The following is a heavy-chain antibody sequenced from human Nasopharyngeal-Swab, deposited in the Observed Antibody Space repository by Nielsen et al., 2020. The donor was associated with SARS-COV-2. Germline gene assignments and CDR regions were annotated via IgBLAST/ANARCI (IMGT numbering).Heavy chain of an antibody. CDR2: VYFTGGA. Sequence: SETLSLTCNVSDASITGGDFFWSWVRQSSGKGLEWLGCVYFTGGAFFNPSLKSRLTMSVDTSNRQFFLNLRSVTAADTAVYYCARSLRSFDSWGRGIMVTVSS. CDR3: ARSLRSFDS. V-gene: IGHV4-30-4*01. J-gene: IGHJ4*02. CDR1: DASITGGDFF.